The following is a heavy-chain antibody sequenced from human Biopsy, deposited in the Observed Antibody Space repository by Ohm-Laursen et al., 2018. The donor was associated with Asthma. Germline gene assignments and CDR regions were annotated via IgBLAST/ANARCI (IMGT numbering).Heavy chain of an antibody. CDR3: TRHNDY. Sequence: TQTLTLTCSFSGFSLSSSGANVHWTRQPPGKALEWLARIDWEEDKFYSTSLRTRLTISKGSSEDQVVLTMTNMGPVDTATYYCTRHNDYWGPGILVTVSS. CDR1: GFSLSSSGAN. D-gene: IGHD1-14*01. V-gene: IGHV2-70*04. CDR2: IDWEEDK. J-gene: IGHJ4*02.